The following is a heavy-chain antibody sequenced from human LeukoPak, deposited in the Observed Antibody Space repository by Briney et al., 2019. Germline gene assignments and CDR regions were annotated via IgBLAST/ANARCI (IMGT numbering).Heavy chain of an antibody. J-gene: IGHJ4*02. V-gene: IGHV3-30*04. CDR1: GITFSSYA. Sequence: GGSLRLSCAAPGITFSSYAMHWVRQAPGKGLEWVAVISYDGNNKYYADSVKGRFTISRDNSKNTLYLQMNSLRAEDTAVYYCAKDLRVLLWFGELLSGPFDYWGQGTLVTVSS. CDR3: AKDLRVLLWFGELLSGPFDY. CDR2: ISYDGNNK. D-gene: IGHD3-10*01.